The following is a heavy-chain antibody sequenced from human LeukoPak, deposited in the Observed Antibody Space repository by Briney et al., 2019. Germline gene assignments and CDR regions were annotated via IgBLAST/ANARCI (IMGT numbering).Heavy chain of an antibody. CDR2: ISSSGSTI. Sequence: GGSLRLSCAASGFTFSNYEMNWVRQAPGKGLEWVSYISSSGSTIYYTDSVKGRFTISRDNAKNSLHLQMNSLRAEDTAVYYCARDRRVDYYGSGSRPYYYYYMDVGGKGTTVTVSS. J-gene: IGHJ6*03. V-gene: IGHV3-48*03. D-gene: IGHD3-10*01. CDR1: GFTFSNYE. CDR3: ARDRRVDYYGSGSRPYYYYYMDV.